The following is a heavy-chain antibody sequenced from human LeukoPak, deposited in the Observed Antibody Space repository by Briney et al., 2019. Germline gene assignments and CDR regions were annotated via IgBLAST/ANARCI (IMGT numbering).Heavy chain of an antibody. CDR1: GASFTNAW. CDR3: ARVRGSYWPPDFDY. D-gene: IGHD1-26*01. CDR2: ISTSGTYI. J-gene: IGHJ4*02. Sequence: GGSLRLSCILSGASFTNAWISWVRQAPGKGLEWVSSISTSGTYIYYADSLKGRFTISRDNAKNSLYLQMNSLRAEDTAVYYCARVRGSYWPPDFDYWGQGILVTVSS. V-gene: IGHV3-21*01.